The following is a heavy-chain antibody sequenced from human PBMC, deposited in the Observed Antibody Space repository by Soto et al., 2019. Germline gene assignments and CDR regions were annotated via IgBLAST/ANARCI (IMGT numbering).Heavy chain of an antibody. CDR3: ARGLRDGGNA. CDR2: INPSGAFT. CDR1: GYTFTSYY. Sequence: QVQLVQSGAEVKKPGASVKVSCKASGYTFTSYYMHWVRQAPGQGLEWIGIINPSGAFTDYAEKFQGRVTMTTDTSTRTVYMHLSSLRSEDTAVYYCARGLRDGGNAWGRGTLVTVSS. D-gene: IGHD2-15*01. V-gene: IGHV1-46*03. J-gene: IGHJ5*02.